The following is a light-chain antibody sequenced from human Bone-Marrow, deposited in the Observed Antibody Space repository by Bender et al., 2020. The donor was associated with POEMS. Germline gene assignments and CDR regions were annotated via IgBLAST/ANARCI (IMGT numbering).Light chain of an antibody. J-gene: IGLJ3*02. CDR1: SSNIGAGYD. CDR3: QSYDSSLPWV. V-gene: IGLV1-40*01. Sequence: QSVLTQPPSVSGAPGQRVTIPCTGSSSNIGAGYDVHWYQQLPGTAPKLLIYGNNNRPSGVPDRFSGSKSGTSASLAITGLQAEDEADYYCQSYDSSLPWVFGGGTKLTVL. CDR2: GNN.